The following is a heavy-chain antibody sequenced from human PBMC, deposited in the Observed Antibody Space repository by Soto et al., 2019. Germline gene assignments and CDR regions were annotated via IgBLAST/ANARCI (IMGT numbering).Heavy chain of an antibody. D-gene: IGHD2-2*01. CDR1: GFTFSSYA. V-gene: IGHV3-23*01. Sequence: GGSLRLSCAASGFTFSSYAMSWVRQAPGKGLEWVSAISGSGGSTYYADSVKGRFTISRDNSKNTLYLQMNSLRAEDTAVYYCAKGGYCSSTSCYDWFDPWGQGTLVTVSS. CDR3: AKGGYCSSTSCYDWFDP. CDR2: ISGSGGST. J-gene: IGHJ5*02.